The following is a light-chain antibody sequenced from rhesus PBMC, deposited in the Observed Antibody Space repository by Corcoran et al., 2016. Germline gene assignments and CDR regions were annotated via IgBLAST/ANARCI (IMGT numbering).Light chain of an antibody. Sequence: EIVMTQSPATLSLSPGERATLSCRASQSVSSNLAWYQQKPGQAPCLLIYGPSKRASGIPVRFSGSGAGTDFTLTISSLDPEDFAVYYCQQFNNWPLTLGGGTKVESK. V-gene: IGKV3-42*03. CDR1: QSVSSN. CDR3: QQFNNWPLT. J-gene: IGKJ4*01. CDR2: GPS.